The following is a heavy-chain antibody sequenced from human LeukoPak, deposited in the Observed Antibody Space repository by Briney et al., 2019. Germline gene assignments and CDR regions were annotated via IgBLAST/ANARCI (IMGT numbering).Heavy chain of an antibody. CDR2: SYSGGST. CDR3: ARARWGSGYYYYYVDV. J-gene: IGHJ6*03. CDR1: GLPQSSNY. D-gene: IGHD7-27*01. Sequence: GGPLRLSCAASGLPQSSNYMRWVRQPPRKGLAGVSFSYSGGSTYYADSVKGQFTISIDNSKNTLYLQMNSLRAEDTAVYYCARARWGSGYYYYYVDVWGKGTTVIVSS. V-gene: IGHV3-53*01.